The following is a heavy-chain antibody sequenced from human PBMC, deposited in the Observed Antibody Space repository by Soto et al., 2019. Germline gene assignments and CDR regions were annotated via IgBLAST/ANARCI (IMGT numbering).Heavy chain of an antibody. CDR2: IHSDGSTT. Sequence: WGSLRLSCAASGFTFNYYWMHWVRQAPGQGLVWVSHIHSDGSTTTYADSVKGRFTISRDNAKNTLYLQMNSLRAEDTAVYYCVRGDKGGFDLWGQGTTVTVSS. D-gene: IGHD2-21*02. J-gene: IGHJ3*01. V-gene: IGHV3-74*01. CDR3: VRGDKGGFDL. CDR1: GFTFNYYW.